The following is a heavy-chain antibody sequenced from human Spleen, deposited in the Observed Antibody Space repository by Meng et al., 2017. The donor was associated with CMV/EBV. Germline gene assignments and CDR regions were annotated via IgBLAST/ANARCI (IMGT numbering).Heavy chain of an antibody. CDR1: GFNFANYA. D-gene: IGHD2-2*01. CDR2: ISGSGGST. Sequence: GESLKISCAASGFNFANYAMSWVRQAPGKGLEWVSAISGSGGSTYYADSVKGRFTISRDNSKNTLYLQMNSLRAEDTAVYYCARDPRRVPAAMFYYYYGMDVWGQGTTVTVSS. CDR3: ARDPRRVPAAMFYYYYGMDV. J-gene: IGHJ6*02. V-gene: IGHV3-23*01.